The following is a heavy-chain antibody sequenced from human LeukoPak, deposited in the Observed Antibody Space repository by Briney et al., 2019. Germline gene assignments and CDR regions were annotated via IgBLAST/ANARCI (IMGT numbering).Heavy chain of an antibody. D-gene: IGHD3-3*01. Sequence: SETLSLTCTVSGGSISSYYWSWIRQPPRKGLEWIGYIYYSGSTNYNPSLKSRVTISVDTSKNQFSLKLSSVTAADTAVYYCARVDTSTYDFWSGYYVPAGFDYWGQGTLVTVSS. J-gene: IGHJ4*02. CDR2: IYYSGST. CDR3: ARVDTSTYDFWSGYYVPAGFDY. CDR1: GGSISSYY. V-gene: IGHV4-59*01.